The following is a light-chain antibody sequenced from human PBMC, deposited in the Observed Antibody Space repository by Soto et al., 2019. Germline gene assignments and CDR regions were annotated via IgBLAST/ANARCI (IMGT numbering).Light chain of an antibody. CDR3: SSYTSSSTLCV. V-gene: IGLV2-14*01. CDR1: SSDVGGYNY. CDR2: EVS. J-gene: IGLJ1*01. Sequence: QPALTQPASVSGSPGQSITISFTGTSSDVGGYNYVSWYQQHPGKGPKLMTYEVSNRPSGVSNRFSGSKSCNTASLTISGLQAEDEADYSCSSYTSSSTLCVFVTGTKVTVL.